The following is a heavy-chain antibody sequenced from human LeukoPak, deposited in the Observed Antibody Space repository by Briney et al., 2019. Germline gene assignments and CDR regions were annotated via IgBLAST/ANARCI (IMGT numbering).Heavy chain of an antibody. CDR2: ISGSGGST. J-gene: IGHJ4*02. CDR1: GFTFSSYA. D-gene: IGHD2-2*01. V-gene: IGHV3-23*01. CDR3: GAVVVPAAILGLTIDY. Sequence: PGGSLRLSCAASGFTFSSYAMSWVRQAPGKGLEWVSAISGSGGSTYYADSVKGRFTISRDNSKNTLYLQMNSLRAEDTAVYYCGAVVVPAAILGLTIDYWGQGTLVTVSS.